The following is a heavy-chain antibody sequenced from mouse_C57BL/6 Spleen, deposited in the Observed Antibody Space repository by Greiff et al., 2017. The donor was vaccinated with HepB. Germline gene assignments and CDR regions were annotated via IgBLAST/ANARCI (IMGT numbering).Heavy chain of an antibody. CDR1: GYTFTGYW. J-gene: IGHJ4*01. CDR3: ARSGGNYLYYYAMDY. CDR2: ILPGSGST. V-gene: IGHV1-9*01. D-gene: IGHD2-1*01. Sequence: QVQLQQSGAELMKPGASVKLSCKAPGYTFTGYWIEWVKQRPGHGLEWIGEILPGSGSTNYNEKFKGKATFTADKSSNTAYMQLSSLTTGDSAIYYVARSGGNYLYYYAMDYWGQGTSVTVSS.